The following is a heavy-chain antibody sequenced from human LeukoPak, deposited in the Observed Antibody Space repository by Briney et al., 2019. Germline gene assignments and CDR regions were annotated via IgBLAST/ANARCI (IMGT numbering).Heavy chain of an antibody. CDR1: GLTFSNYA. V-gene: IGHV3-23*01. Sequence: GGSLRLSCAASGLTFSNYAMSWVRQAPGKGLEWVSVISGGGGTTHYADSVKGRFTISRDNSKNTLYLQMNSLRAEDTAVYYCAKEESILTGYGLDYWGQGTLVTVSS. D-gene: IGHD3-9*01. J-gene: IGHJ4*02. CDR2: ISGGGGTT. CDR3: AKEESILTGYGLDY.